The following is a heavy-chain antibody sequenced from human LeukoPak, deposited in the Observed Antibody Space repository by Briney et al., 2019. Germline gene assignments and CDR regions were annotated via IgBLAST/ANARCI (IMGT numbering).Heavy chain of an antibody. CDR3: ASEQYSSSWYLWFDP. V-gene: IGHV1-3*01. D-gene: IGHD6-13*01. CDR1: GYTFTSYA. CDR2: INAGNGNT. J-gene: IGHJ5*02. Sequence: ASVKVSCKASGYTFTSYAMHWVRQTPGQRLEWMGWINAGNGNTKYSQKFQGRVTITRDTSASTAYMELSSLRSEDTAVYYCASEQYSSSWYLWFDPWGQGTLVTVSS.